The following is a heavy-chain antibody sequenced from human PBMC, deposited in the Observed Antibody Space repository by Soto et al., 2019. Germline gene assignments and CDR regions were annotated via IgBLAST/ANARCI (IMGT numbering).Heavy chain of an antibody. D-gene: IGHD2-8*01. J-gene: IGHJ4*02. CDR3: ARDPASIGYCTNGVCSDDDGIYDY. Sequence: QVKLVESGGGVVQPGRSLRLSCAASGFTFSSYAMHWVRQAPGKGLEWVAVISYDGSNKYYADSVKGRFTISRDNSKNTLYLQMNSLRAEDTAVYYCARDPASIGYCTNGVCSDDDGIYDYWGQGTLVTVSS. V-gene: IGHV3-30-3*01. CDR1: GFTFSSYA. CDR2: ISYDGSNK.